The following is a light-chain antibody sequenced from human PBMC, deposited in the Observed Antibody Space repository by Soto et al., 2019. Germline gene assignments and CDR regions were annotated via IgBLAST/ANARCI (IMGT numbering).Light chain of an antibody. CDR1: QSVNSSY. V-gene: IGKV3-20*01. Sequence: EIVLTQSPDTLSLSPGQRATLSCRASQSVNSSYLAWFQQKPGQAPRLLIYGASTRATGIPDRFSGSGAGTDFTLTISILEPEDFAVYYCQQYGSSPQTFGQGTKVDIK. J-gene: IGKJ1*01. CDR2: GAS. CDR3: QQYGSSPQT.